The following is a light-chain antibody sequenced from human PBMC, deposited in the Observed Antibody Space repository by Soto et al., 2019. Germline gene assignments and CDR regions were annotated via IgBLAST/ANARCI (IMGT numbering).Light chain of an antibody. CDR2: GAS. CDR1: QSVSSN. Sequence: EIVMTQSPATLSVSPGERSTLSCRASQSVSSNFAWYQQKPGQAPRPLIYGASTRATGIPARFSGSGSGTEFTLTISRLQSEDFAVYYCQQYKNWPLTFGGGTKVEIK. J-gene: IGKJ4*01. CDR3: QQYKNWPLT. V-gene: IGKV3-15*01.